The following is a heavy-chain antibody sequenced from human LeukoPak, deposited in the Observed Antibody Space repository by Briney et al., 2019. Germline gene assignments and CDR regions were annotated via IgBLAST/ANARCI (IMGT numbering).Heavy chain of an antibody. D-gene: IGHD2-15*01. J-gene: IGHJ6*03. Sequence: SETLSLTCAVSGGSLIDYYWSWIRQPPGKGLEWIGEISHSGSTRYSPSLKSRVAVSVDTSNNQFSLNLTSVTAADTAVYYCARQDKDIWNYYNMDVWGKGTTVTVSS. CDR3: ARQDKDIWNYYNMDV. CDR1: GGSLIDYY. CDR2: ISHSGST. V-gene: IGHV4-34*01.